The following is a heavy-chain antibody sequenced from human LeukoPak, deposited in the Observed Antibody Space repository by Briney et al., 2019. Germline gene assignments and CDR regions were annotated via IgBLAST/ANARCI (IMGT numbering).Heavy chain of an antibody. J-gene: IGHJ4*02. Sequence: MASETLSLTCTVSGDSISSYYWSWIRQPPGKGLEWIGYIYYSGSTNYNPSLKSRVTISVDTSKNQFSLKLSSVTAADTAVYYCAREGSRFGELLAFDYWGQGTLVTVSS. V-gene: IGHV4-59*12. CDR2: IYYSGST. CDR3: AREGSRFGELLAFDY. D-gene: IGHD3-10*01. CDR1: GDSISSYY.